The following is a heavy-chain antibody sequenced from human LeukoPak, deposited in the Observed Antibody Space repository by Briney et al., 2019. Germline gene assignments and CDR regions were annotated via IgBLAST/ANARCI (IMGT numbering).Heavy chain of an antibody. V-gene: IGHV3-23*01. CDR2: ISGSGGST. CDR3: AKDQYVLRYFDWLIDQPPAMDV. J-gene: IGHJ6*04. CDR1: GFTFSSYA. Sequence: PGGSLRLSCAASGFTFSSYAMSWVRKAPGKGLEWVSAISGSGGSTYYADSVKGRFTISRDNSKNTLYLQMNSLRAEDTAVYYCAKDQYVLRYFDWLIDQPPAMDVWGKGTTVTVSS. D-gene: IGHD3-9*01.